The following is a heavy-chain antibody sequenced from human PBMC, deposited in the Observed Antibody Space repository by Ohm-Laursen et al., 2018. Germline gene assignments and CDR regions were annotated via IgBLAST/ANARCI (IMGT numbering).Heavy chain of an antibody. V-gene: IGHV4-59*12. Sequence: SQTLSLTCTVSGGSISSYYWSWIRQPPGKGLEWIGYIYYSGSTYYNPSLKSRLTMSIDTSKNQFSLRLSSVTAADTAVYYCARATYYYDSSGYYHSLYHYFDYWGQGTLVTVSS. J-gene: IGHJ4*02. CDR2: IYYSGST. CDR1: GGSISSYY. CDR3: ARATYYYDSSGYYHSLYHYFDY. D-gene: IGHD3-22*01.